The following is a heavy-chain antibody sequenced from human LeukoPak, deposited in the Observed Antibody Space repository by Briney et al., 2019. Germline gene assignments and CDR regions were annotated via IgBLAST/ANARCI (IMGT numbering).Heavy chain of an antibody. CDR2: ISSSSSYI. CDR1: GFTFSSYA. D-gene: IGHD3-22*01. J-gene: IGHJ4*02. CDR3: ARENDSSGYGVDY. Sequence: GGSLRLSCAASGFTFSSYAMSWVRQAPGKGLEWVSSISSSSSYIYYADSVKGRFTISRDNAKNSLYLQMNSLRAEDAAVYYCARENDSSGYGVDYWGQGTLVTVSS. V-gene: IGHV3-21*01.